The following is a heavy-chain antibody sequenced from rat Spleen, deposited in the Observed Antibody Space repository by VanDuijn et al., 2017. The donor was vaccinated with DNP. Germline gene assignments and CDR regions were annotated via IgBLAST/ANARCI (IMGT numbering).Heavy chain of an antibody. D-gene: IGHD1-11*01. Sequence: EVQLQESGPGLLKPSQSLSLTCSVTGYSISRTYWGWFRKFPGNKMEWIGHISYSGTTSYHPSLKSRISITRDTSKNQFFLQVNSVTTEDTATYYCTRGDYGGFSHWFTHWGQGTLVTVSS. J-gene: IGHJ3*01. CDR2: ISYSGTT. CDR1: GYSISRTY. CDR3: TRGDYGGFSHWFTH. V-gene: IGHV3-1*01.